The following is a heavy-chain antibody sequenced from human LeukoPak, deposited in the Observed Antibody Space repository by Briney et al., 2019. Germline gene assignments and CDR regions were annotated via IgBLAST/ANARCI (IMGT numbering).Heavy chain of an antibody. J-gene: IGHJ4*02. Sequence: GRSLRLSCAASGFTFSSYGMHWVRQAPGKGLEWVAVIWYDGSIKYYADSVKGRFPISRDNPKNTLYLQMNSLRAEDTAVYYCTRGEAAGVYDYWGQGTLVTVSS. CDR3: TRGEAAGVYDY. D-gene: IGHD6-13*01. CDR1: GFTFSSYG. V-gene: IGHV3-33*01. CDR2: IWYDGSIK.